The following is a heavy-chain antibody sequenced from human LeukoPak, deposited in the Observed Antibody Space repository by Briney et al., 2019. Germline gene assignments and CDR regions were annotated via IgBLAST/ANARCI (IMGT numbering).Heavy chain of an antibody. Sequence: SQTLSLTCTVSGGSISSGDYSWSWIRQPPGKGLEWIGYIYYSGSTYYNPSLKSRVTISVDTSKNQFSLKLSSVTAADTAVYYCARKQRVTAIDYWGQGTLVTVSS. CDR1: GGSISSGDYS. CDR3: ARKQRVTAIDY. J-gene: IGHJ4*02. D-gene: IGHD2-21*02. V-gene: IGHV4-30-4*01. CDR2: IYYSGST.